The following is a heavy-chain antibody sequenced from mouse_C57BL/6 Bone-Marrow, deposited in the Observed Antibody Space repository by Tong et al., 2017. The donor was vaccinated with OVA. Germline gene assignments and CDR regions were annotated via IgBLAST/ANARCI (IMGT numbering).Heavy chain of an antibody. CDR2: ISNLAYSI. Sequence: EVQLQESGGGLVQPGGSLKLSCAASGFTFSDYGMAWVRQAPRKGPEWVAFISNLAYSIYYADTVTGRFTISRENAKNNLYLQMSHLKSEDTAMYSFYYAMDYWGQGTSVTVSS. CDR3: YYAMDY. V-gene: IGHV5-15*01. CDR1: GFTFSDYG. J-gene: IGHJ4*01.